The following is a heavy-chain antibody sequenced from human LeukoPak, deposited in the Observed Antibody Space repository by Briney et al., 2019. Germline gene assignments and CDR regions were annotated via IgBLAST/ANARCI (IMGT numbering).Heavy chain of an antibody. J-gene: IGHJ3*02. D-gene: IGHD4-17*01. CDR3: ARDYGTKGLTTVTTPGAFDI. Sequence: GGSRRLSCAASGFIFSTYGMHWVRQAPGKGLEWVAVIWYDGSNKYHAESVKGRFTISRDNSKNTLYLQMNALRVEDTAVYYCARDYGTKGLTTVTTPGAFDIWGQGTMVTV. CDR2: IWYDGSNK. CDR1: GFIFSTYG. V-gene: IGHV3-33*01.